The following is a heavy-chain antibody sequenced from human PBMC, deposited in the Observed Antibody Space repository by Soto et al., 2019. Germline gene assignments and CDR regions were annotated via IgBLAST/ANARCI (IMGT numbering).Heavy chain of an antibody. CDR1: GYTFINHG. Sequence: QVQLVQSGGEVKKPGASVKVSCKASGYTFINHGISWVRQAPGQGLEGMGWISGHNGKTNYAQKSQGRVTMTTDTSTSTAFMELRSLRSDDTALYYCARDSYPLAYFFDYWGQGTLVSVSS. V-gene: IGHV1-18*04. J-gene: IGHJ4*02. CDR2: ISGHNGKT. CDR3: ARDSYPLAYFFDY.